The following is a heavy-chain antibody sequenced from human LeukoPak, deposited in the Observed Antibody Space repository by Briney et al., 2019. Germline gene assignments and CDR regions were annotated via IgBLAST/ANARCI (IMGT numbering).Heavy chain of an antibody. V-gene: IGHV1-3*01. D-gene: IGHD3-10*01. CDR2: INAGNGNT. CDR1: GYTFTSYA. CDR3: ARAFMVRGAYDY. J-gene: IGHJ4*02. Sequence: VASVNVSCKASGYTFTSYAMHWVRQAPGQRLEWMGWINAGNGNTKYSQKFQGRVTITRDTSASTAYMELSSLRSEDTAVYYCARAFMVRGAYDYWGQGTLVTVSS.